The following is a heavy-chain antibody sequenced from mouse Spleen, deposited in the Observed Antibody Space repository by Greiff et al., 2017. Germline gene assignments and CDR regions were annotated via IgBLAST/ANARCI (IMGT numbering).Heavy chain of an antibody. Sequence: SGTVLARPGASVKMSCKTSGYTFTSYWMHWVKQRPGQGLEWIGAIYPGNSDTSYNQKFKGKAKLTAATSASTAYMELSSLTNEGSSVYYCHTGGELAWFAFWGQGALVTVSA. V-gene: IGHV1-5*01. CDR1: GYTFTSYW. CDR2: IYPGNSDT. D-gene: IGHD4-1*01. J-gene: IGHJ3*01. CDR3: HTGGELAWFAF.